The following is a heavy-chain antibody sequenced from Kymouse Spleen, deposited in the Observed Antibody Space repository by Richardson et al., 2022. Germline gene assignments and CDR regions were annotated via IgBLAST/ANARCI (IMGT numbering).Heavy chain of an antibody. CDR3: AREVTTAFDI. J-gene: IGHJ3*02. CDR1: GGSFSGYY. CDR2: INHSGST. D-gene: IGHD4-11,IGHD4-11*01. V-gene: IGHV4-34*01. Sequence: QVQLQQWGAGLLKPSETLSLTCAVYGGSFSGYYWSWIRQPPGKGLEWIGEINHSGSTNYNPSLKSRVTISVDTSKNQFSLKLSSVTAADTAVYYCAREVTTAFDIWGQGTMVTVSS.